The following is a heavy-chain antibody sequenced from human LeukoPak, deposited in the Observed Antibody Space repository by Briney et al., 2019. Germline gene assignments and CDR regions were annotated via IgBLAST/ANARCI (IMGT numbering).Heavy chain of an antibody. CDR1: GFTLSDYY. V-gene: IGHV3-11*01. J-gene: IGHJ4*02. Sequence: GGSLRLSCAASGFTLSDYYMSWIRQAPGKGLEWVSYISSSGSTIYYADSVKGRFTISRDNAKNSLYLQMNSLRAEDTAVYYCATAYDILTGYYHPTPPDYWGQGTLVTVSS. D-gene: IGHD3-9*01. CDR2: ISSSGSTI. CDR3: ATAYDILTGYYHPTPPDY.